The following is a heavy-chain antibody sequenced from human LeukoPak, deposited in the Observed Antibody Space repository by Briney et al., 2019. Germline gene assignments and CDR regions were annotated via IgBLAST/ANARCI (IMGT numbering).Heavy chain of an antibody. D-gene: IGHD6-19*01. CDR1: GFTFSSYA. CDR3: AKWAVSGRGFDY. Sequence: GGSLRLSCAASGFTFSSYAMSWVRQAPGKGLEWVSDITGSGGSTHYADSVKGRFTISRDSSKNTLYLQMNSLRAEDTAVYYCAKWAVSGRGFDYWGQGTLVTVSS. J-gene: IGHJ4*02. V-gene: IGHV3-23*01. CDR2: ITGSGGST.